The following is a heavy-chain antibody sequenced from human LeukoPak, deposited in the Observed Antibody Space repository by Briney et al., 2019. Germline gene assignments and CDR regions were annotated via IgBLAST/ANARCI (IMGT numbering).Heavy chain of an antibody. V-gene: IGHV4-39*01. CDR3: ARRNPYFDY. D-gene: IGHD1-14*01. CDR2: IYYSGST. J-gene: IGHJ4*02. Sequence: PSETLSLTCTVSGGSISSSSYYWGWIRQPPGKGLEWIGSIYYSGSTYYNPSLKGRVTISVDTSKNQFSLKLSSVTAADTAVYYCARRNPYFDYWGQGTLVTVSS. CDR1: GGSISSSSYY.